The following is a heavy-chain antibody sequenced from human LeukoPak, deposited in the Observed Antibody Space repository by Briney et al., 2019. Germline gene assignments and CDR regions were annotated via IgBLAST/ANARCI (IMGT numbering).Heavy chain of an antibody. J-gene: IGHJ5*02. D-gene: IGHD2-2*01. CDR1: GGSISSSSYY. V-gene: IGHV4-39*01. CDR3: ARRRCSSTSCYGGGYNWFDP. CDR2: IYYSGST. Sequence: SETLSLICTVSGGSISSSSYYWGWIRQPPGKGLEWIGSIYYSGSTYYNPSPKSRVTISVDTSKNQFSLKLSSVTAADTAVYYCARRRCSSTSCYGGGYNWFDPWGQGTLVTVSS.